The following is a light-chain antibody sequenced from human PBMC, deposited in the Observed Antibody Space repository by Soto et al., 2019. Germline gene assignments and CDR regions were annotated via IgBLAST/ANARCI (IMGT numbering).Light chain of an antibody. Sequence: VMMAQSPLSLPVTLGQPSSISWSSSQSLVYSDGDTYLSWFQQRPGQSPRRLLSQVSNRDSGVPDRFSGSGSGTDFTLKISSVEADDVAVYYCMQNTHWPITFGQGTRLEIK. CDR2: QVS. CDR3: MQNTHWPIT. V-gene: IGKV2-30*01. CDR1: QSLVYSDGDTY. J-gene: IGKJ5*01.